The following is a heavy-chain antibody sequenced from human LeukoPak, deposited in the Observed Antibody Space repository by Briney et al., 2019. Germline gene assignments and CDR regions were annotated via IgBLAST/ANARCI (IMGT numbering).Heavy chain of an antibody. V-gene: IGHV4-61*01. D-gene: IGHD4-11*01. Sequence: SETLSLTCSVSGGSVSSGSYYWSWIRQPPGKGLEWIGDIYYSGSTNYSLSLKSRVTISVDTSKNQFSLKLSSVTAADTAVYYCARDRVRGNSNPFFDYWGQGTLVTVSS. CDR1: GGSVSSGSYY. CDR2: IYYSGST. CDR3: ARDRVRGNSNPFFDY. J-gene: IGHJ4*02.